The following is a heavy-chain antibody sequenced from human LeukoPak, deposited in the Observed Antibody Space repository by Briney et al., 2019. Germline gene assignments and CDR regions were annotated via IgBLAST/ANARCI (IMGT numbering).Heavy chain of an antibody. Sequence: VGSLRLSCAASGFTFSSYSTNWVRQAPGKGLEWVSSISSSSSYIYYADSVKGRFTISRDNAKNSLYLQMNSLRAEDTAVYYCARDKSAARGYYFDYWGQGTLVTVSS. V-gene: IGHV3-21*01. CDR3: ARDKSAARGYYFDY. J-gene: IGHJ4*02. D-gene: IGHD6-6*01. CDR2: ISSSSSYI. CDR1: GFTFSSYS.